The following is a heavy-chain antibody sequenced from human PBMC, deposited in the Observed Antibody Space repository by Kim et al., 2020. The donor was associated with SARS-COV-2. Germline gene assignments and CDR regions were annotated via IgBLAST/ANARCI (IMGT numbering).Heavy chain of an antibody. CDR2: ISYDGSNK. V-gene: IGHV3-30*18. Sequence: GGSLRLSCAASGFTFSSYGMHWVRQAPGKGLEWVAVISYDGSNKYYADSVKGRFTISRDNSKNTLYLQMNSLRAEDTAVYYCAKDQAVGYTAQIRYYYYGMDVWGQGTTVTVSS. CDR1: GFTFSSYG. CDR3: AKDQAVGYTAQIRYYYYGMDV. D-gene: IGHD5-12*01. J-gene: IGHJ6*02.